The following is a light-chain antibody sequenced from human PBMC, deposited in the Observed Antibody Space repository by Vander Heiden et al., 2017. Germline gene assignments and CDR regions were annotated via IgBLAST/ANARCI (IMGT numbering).Light chain of an antibody. J-gene: IGKJ1*01. Sequence: VVMVQSPGTLSVSPGETATLSCRASQSVSRDLAWYQHKRGQAPRLLIYGASTSATDVPDRFSGSGYGREFTLTITRLQSEDFAVYYCQQHSYVFRTFGQGTKVEIK. CDR1: QSVSRD. V-gene: IGKV3-15*01. CDR3: QQHSYVFRT. CDR2: GAS.